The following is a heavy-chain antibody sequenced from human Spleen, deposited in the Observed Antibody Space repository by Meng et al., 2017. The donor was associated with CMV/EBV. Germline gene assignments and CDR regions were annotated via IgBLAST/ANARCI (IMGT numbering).Heavy chain of an antibody. CDR3: ARDGGRYYFDY. D-gene: IGHD3-16*01. Sequence: GESLKISCAASGFTFSSYTMNWVRQAPGKGLEWVSSISSGSEYIYYADSVKGRFTFSRDNSKNKLYLQMNSLRAEDTALYYCARDGGRYYFDYWGQGTLVTVSS. CDR2: ISSGSEYI. CDR1: GFTFSSYT. J-gene: IGHJ4*02. V-gene: IGHV3-21*01.